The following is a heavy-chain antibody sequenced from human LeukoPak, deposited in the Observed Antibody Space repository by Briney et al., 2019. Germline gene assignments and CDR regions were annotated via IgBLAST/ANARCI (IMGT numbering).Heavy chain of an antibody. CDR1: GYTFTTYY. J-gene: IGHJ4*02. D-gene: IGHD4-17*01. V-gene: IGHV1-46*01. CDR3: ARGYGDYLDY. Sequence: RASVKVSCKASGYTFTTYYIHWVRQAPGQGLERMAIINPSGGSTSYAQKFQGRVTMTRDTSTSTVYMELSSLRSEDTAVYYCARGYGDYLDYWGQGTLVTVSS. CDR2: INPSGGST.